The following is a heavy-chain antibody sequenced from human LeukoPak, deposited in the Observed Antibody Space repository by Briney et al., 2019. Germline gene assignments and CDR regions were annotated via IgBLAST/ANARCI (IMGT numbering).Heavy chain of an antibody. J-gene: IGHJ4*02. V-gene: IGHV4-4*07. Sequence: SETLSLTCSVSGGSIYSYWWSWIRQPAGKGLEFIGRIYTTGMTNYNPSLKSRVSMSVDTSKNQFSLELRSMTAADTAVYFCARAGYTISSFRFDYWGQGALVTVSS. CDR1: GGSIYSYW. CDR2: IYTTGMT. D-gene: IGHD3-16*02. CDR3: ARAGYTISSFRFDY.